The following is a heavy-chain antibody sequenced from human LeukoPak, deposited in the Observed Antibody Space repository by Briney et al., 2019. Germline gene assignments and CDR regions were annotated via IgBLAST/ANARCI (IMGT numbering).Heavy chain of an antibody. CDR2: IYWDDDK. J-gene: IGHJ3*02. V-gene: IGHV2-5*02. CDR1: GFSLSTSGMG. CDR3: AHIAGGAAFDI. Sequence: SGPTLVNPTQTLTLTCTFSGFSLSTSGMGVGRIRQPPGKTLEWLALIYWDDDKRYSPSLKNRLTITKDTSKNQVVLTMTNMVPVDTATYYCAHIAGGAAFDIWGQGTMVTVSS. D-gene: IGHD3-10*01.